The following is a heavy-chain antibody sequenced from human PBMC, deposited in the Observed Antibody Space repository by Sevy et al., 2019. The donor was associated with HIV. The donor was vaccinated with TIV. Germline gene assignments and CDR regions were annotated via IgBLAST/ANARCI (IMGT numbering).Heavy chain of an antibody. V-gene: IGHV1-24*01. CDR2: FDPEDGET. Sequence: VSCKVSGSTLTNLSMHWVRQAPGKGLEWMGTFDPEDGETIYAQKFQVRVTMTEDTSTDTAYMELSSLRSEDTAVYYCATTKDYYEDNGDPFDYWGQGTLVTVSS. D-gene: IGHD3-22*01. CDR3: ATTKDYYEDNGDPFDY. J-gene: IGHJ4*02. CDR1: GSTLTNLS.